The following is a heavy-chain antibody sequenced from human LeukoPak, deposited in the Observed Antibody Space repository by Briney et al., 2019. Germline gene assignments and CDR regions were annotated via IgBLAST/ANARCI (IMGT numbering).Heavy chain of an antibody. Sequence: GGSLRLSCAASGFTFSSYAMHWVRQAPGKGLEWVAVISYDGSNKYYADSVKGRFTISRDNSKNTLYLQMNSLRAEDTAVYYCARERNEVYSDYWGQGTLVTVSS. CDR3: ARERNEVYSDY. CDR2: ISYDGSNK. CDR1: GFTFSSYA. J-gene: IGHJ4*02. V-gene: IGHV3-30-3*01.